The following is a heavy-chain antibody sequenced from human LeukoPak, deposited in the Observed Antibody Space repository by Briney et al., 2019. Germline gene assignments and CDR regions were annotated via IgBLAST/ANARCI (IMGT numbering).Heavy chain of an antibody. V-gene: IGHV4-39*01. J-gene: IGHJ4*02. D-gene: IGHD2-2*01. Sequence: SETLSLTCTVSGGSISSSSYYWGWIRQPPGKGLEWIGRIYYSGSTYYNPSLKRRLTISVEPSKNQFSLKQSSVTAAHTAVYYCAKHRSDIVVVPATVDYWGQGTLVTVSS. CDR1: GGSISSSSYY. CDR2: IYYSGST. CDR3: AKHRSDIVVVPATVDY.